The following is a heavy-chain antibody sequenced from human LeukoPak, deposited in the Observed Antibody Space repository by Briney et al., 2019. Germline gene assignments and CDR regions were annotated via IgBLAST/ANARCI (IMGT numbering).Heavy chain of an antibody. V-gene: IGHV3-30*18. D-gene: IGHD6-6*01. CDR1: GFTFSSYG. CDR2: ISYDGRNK. Sequence: GGSLRLSCTASGFTFSSYGMHWVRQAPGKGLEWVAVISYDGRNKYCGDSVKGRFTISRDNSKNTLYLQMNSLRAEDTAVYYCAKSIEYSSSSFDYWGQGTLVTVSS. CDR3: AKSIEYSSSSFDY. J-gene: IGHJ4*02.